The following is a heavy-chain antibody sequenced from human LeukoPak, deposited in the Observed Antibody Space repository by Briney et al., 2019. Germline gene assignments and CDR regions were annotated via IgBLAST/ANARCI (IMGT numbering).Heavy chain of an antibody. CDR2: IKQDGSEK. D-gene: IGHD3-22*01. J-gene: IGHJ4*02. V-gene: IGHV3-7*01. Sequence: GGSLRLSCAASGFTFSSYWMSWVRQAPGKGLEWVANIKQDGSEKYYVDSVKGRFTISRDNAKNSLYLQMNSLRAEDTAVYYCARPKVVVKYDFDYWGQGTLVTVSS. CDR1: GFTFSSYW. CDR3: ARPKVVVKYDFDY.